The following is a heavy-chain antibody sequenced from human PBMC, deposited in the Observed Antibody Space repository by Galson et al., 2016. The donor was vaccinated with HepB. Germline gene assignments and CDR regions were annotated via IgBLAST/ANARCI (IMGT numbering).Heavy chain of an antibody. D-gene: IGHD6-19*01. CDR1: GFTMTTYV. V-gene: IGHV3-30-3*01. J-gene: IGHJ3*02. Sequence: SLRLSCAASGFTMTTYVIHWLRQAPGKGLEWVAVMPYTGSDKYYTASVKGRFTISRDNSKGTLYLQMNSLRTDDTALYYCARDAGWSDALDIWGQGTMVTVSS. CDR2: MPYTGSDK. CDR3: ARDAGWSDALDI.